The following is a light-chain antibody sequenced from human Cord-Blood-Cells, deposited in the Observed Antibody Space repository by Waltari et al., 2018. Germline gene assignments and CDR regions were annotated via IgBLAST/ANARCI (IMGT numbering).Light chain of an antibody. V-gene: IGKV1-39*01. CDR3: QQSYSTPYT. J-gene: IGKJ2*01. CDR2: AAS. Sequence: DIQMTQSPSSLSASVGARATITCRASQSISSYLNWYQQKPGTAPKLLIYAASSLQRGVPSRFSGSGSGTDFTLTISSLQPEDFATYYCQQSYSTPYTFGQGTKLEIK. CDR1: QSISSY.